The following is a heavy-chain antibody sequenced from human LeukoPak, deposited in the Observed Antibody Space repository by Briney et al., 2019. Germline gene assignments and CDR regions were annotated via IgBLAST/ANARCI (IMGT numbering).Heavy chain of an antibody. CDR3: ARVPDIVVVPAAMGDYYFDY. CDR2: INHSGST. CDR1: GGSFSGYY. J-gene: IGHJ4*02. D-gene: IGHD2-2*01. V-gene: IGHV4-34*01. Sequence: SETLSLTCAVYGGSFSGYYWSWIRQPPGKWLEWIGEINHSGSTNYNPSLKSRVTISVDTSKNQFSLKLSSVTAEDTAVYYCARVPDIVVVPAAMGDYYFDYWGQGTLVTVSS.